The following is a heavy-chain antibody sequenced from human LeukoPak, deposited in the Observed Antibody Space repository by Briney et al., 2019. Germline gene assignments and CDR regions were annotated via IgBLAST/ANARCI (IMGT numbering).Heavy chain of an antibody. D-gene: IGHD3-3*01. V-gene: IGHV4-34*01. CDR1: GGSLNGHY. CDR2: GSESGGT. CDR3: AKNGQSGFSFDP. J-gene: IGHJ5*02. Sequence: PSETLPLTCAVYGGSLNGHYWSWIRQPPGKGLEWIGEGSESGGTKFNPSLKSRVTISADTYKNQFSLKLNSVTAADTAVYYCAKNGQSGFSFDPWGQGTLVTVSS.